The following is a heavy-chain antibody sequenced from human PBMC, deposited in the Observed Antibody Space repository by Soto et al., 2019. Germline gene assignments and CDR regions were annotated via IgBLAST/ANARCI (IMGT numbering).Heavy chain of an antibody. J-gene: IGHJ6*02. D-gene: IGHD6-6*01. Sequence: SETLSLTFTVSGGSISSYYWSWIRQPPGKGLEWIGYIYYSGSTNYNPSLKSRVTISVDTSKNQFSLKLGSVTAADTAVYYCARGLQLNYYYYYGMDVWGQGTTVTVS. CDR1: GGSISSYY. CDR2: IYYSGST. V-gene: IGHV4-59*01. CDR3: ARGLQLNYYYYYGMDV.